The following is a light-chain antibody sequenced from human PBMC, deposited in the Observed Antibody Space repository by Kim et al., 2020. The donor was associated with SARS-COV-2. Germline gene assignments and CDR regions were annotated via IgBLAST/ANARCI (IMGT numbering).Light chain of an antibody. CDR1: QSVSSK. V-gene: IGKV3-15*01. Sequence: SPGERATLSCRAGQSVSSKLAWYQHKPGQAPRLLIYGVSTRATGVPARFSGSGSGTEFTLTISSLQSEDFAVYYCQQYYNWPPVTFGGGTKVDIK. CDR2: GVS. J-gene: IGKJ4*01. CDR3: QQYYNWPPVT.